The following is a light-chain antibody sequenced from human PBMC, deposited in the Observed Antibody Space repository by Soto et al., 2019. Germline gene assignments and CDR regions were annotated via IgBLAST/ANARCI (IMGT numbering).Light chain of an antibody. J-gene: IGKJ2*01. CDR3: QQSYSNSYT. V-gene: IGKV1-39*01. Sequence: DIQLTQSPSSLSASVGDRVTITCRASQSMSDSLNWYQQKSGKAPKLLIYSASSLESRVPSRFSGSGSGTDFTLTISSLQPEDFGTYFCQQSYSNSYTFGQGTTLEIK. CDR1: QSMSDS. CDR2: SAS.